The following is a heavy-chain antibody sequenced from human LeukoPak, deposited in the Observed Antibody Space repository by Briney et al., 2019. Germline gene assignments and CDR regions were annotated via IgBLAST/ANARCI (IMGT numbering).Heavy chain of an antibody. CDR1: GFTFSSYA. J-gene: IGHJ4*02. V-gene: IGHV3-30*04. D-gene: IGHD3-3*01. CDR2: ISYDGSNK. Sequence: PGRSLRLSCAASGFTFSSYAMHWVRQALGKGLEWVAVISYDGSNKYYADSVKGRFTISRDNSKNTLYLQMNSLRAEDTAVYYCARDGLPTYYDFWSGYHYFDYWGQGTLVTVSS. CDR3: ARDGLPTYYDFWSGYHYFDY.